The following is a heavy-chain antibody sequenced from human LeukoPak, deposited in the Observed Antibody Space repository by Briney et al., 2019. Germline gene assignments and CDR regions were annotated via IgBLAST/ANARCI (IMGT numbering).Heavy chain of an antibody. J-gene: IGHJ4*02. CDR1: GFFLTNFD. V-gene: IGHV3-48*01. D-gene: IGHD6-13*01. CDR3: ARDLPVAAADF. Sequence: GGSLRLSCAASGFFLTNFDMNWIRQAPGKGLEWVSFFSVRYNVIYYADSVKGRFTVSRDEAKNSLYLQMNSLRAEDTALYYCARDLPVAAADFWGQGTLVTVSS. CDR2: FSVRYNVI.